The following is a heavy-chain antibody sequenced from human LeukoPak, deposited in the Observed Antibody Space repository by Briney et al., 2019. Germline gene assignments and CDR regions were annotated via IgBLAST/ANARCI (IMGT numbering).Heavy chain of an antibody. D-gene: IGHD6-13*01. CDR3: ARAGAAAGTAFDY. V-gene: IGHV4-59*01. J-gene: IGHJ4*02. CDR1: GGSISSYY. CDR2: IYYSGST. Sequence: SETLSLTCTVSGGSISSYYWSWIRQPPGKGLEWIGYIYYSGSTNYNPSLKSRVTISVDTSKNQFSLKLSSVTAADTAVYYCARAGAAAGTAFDYWGQGTLVTVSS.